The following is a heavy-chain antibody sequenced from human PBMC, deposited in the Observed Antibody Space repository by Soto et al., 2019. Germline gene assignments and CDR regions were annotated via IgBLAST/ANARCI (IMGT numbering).Heavy chain of an antibody. CDR1: GGTFSSYA. CDR2: IVPIFGTA. CDR3: ARRQDIVVVVAATYYYYGMDV. Sequence: SVKVSCKASGGTFSSYAISWVRQAPGQGLEWMGGIVPIFGTANYAQKLQGRVTITADESTSTAYMELSSLRSEDTAVYYCARRQDIVVVVAATYYYYGMDVWGQGTTVTVSS. V-gene: IGHV1-69*13. D-gene: IGHD2-15*01. J-gene: IGHJ6*02.